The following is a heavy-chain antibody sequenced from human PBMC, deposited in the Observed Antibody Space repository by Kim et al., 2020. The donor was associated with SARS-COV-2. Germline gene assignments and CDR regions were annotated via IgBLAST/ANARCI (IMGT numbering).Heavy chain of an antibody. CDR2: IFYTGVT. D-gene: IGHD3-22*01. V-gene: IGHV4-39*01. J-gene: IGHJ2*01. CDR1: GGSIRSSSYD. Sequence: SETLSLTCTVSGGSIRSSSYDWGWIRQPPGKGLEWFGNIFYTGVTYYNPSLKSRVTMSVDTSKNQFPLKLTAVSAADTAVFYCAVLGYYDSSGSYRAWY. CDR3: AVLGYYDSSGSYRAWY.